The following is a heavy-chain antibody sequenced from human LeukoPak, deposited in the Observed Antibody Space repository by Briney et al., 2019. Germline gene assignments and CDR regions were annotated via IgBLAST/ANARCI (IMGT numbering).Heavy chain of an antibody. D-gene: IGHD5-18*01. CDR2: IIPIFGTA. CDR1: GGTFSSYA. Sequence: GASVKVSCKASGGTFSSYAISWVRQAPGQGLEWMGGIIPIFGTANYAQKLQGRVTITTDESTNTAYMELSSLRSEDTGVYYCARELGRDTAMVWGQGTLVTVCS. CDR3: ARELGRDTAMV. J-gene: IGHJ4*02. V-gene: IGHV1-69*05.